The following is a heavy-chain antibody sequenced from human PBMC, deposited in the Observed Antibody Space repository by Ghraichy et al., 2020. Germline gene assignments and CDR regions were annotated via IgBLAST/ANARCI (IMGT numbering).Heavy chain of an antibody. V-gene: IGHV5-51*01. D-gene: IGHD6-19*01. J-gene: IGHJ3*02. Sequence: GESLNISCKGSGYSFTSYWIGWVRQMPGKGLEWMGIIYPGDSDTRYSPSFQGQVTISADKSISTAYLQWSSLKASDTAMYYCARRKYSSGWLDAFDIWGQGTMVTVSS. CDR3: ARRKYSSGWLDAFDI. CDR1: GYSFTSYW. CDR2: IYPGDSDT.